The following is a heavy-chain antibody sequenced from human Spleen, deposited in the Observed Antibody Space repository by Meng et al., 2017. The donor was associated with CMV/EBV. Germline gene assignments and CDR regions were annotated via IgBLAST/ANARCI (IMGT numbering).Heavy chain of an antibody. CDR3: AKGGPLGYYYYGMDV. CDR1: GFTFSSYG. CDR2: IGYDGSNK. V-gene: IGHV3-33*06. Sequence: GESLKISCAASGFTFSSYGMHWVRQAPGKGLEWVAVIGYDGSNKYYADSVKGRFTISRDNSKNTLYLQMNSLRAEDTAVYYCAKGGPLGYYYYGMDVWGQGTTVTVSS. J-gene: IGHJ6*02.